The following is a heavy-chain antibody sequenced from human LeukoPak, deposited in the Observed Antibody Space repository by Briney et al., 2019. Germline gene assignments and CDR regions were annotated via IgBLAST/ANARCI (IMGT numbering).Heavy chain of an antibody. CDR2: VNPNSGGT. V-gene: IGHV1-2*02. J-gene: IGHJ4*02. CDR3: ARVIGNVLVPAFDH. D-gene: IGHD2-2*01. Sequence: ASVKVSCKASGYTFTGYYIHWVRQAPGQGLEWMGWVNPNSGGTNYAQKFQGRVTMTRDTSISTAYMELSRLRSDDTAVYYCARVIGNVLVPAFDHWGQGTLVTVSS. CDR1: GYTFTGYY.